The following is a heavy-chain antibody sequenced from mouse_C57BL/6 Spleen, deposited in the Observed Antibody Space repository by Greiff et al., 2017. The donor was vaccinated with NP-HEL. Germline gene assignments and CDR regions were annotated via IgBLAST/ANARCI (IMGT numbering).Heavy chain of an antibody. V-gene: IGHV1-64*01. CDR3: AKATVVARDYFDY. J-gene: IGHJ2*01. CDR2: IHPNSGST. Sequence: QVQLQQPGAELVKPGASVKLSCKASGYTFTSYWMHWVKQRPGQGLEWIGMIHPNSGSTNYNEKFKSKATLTVDKSFSTAYMQLSSLTSEDSAVYYCAKATVVARDYFDYWGQGTTLTVSS. D-gene: IGHD1-1*01. CDR1: GYTFTSYW.